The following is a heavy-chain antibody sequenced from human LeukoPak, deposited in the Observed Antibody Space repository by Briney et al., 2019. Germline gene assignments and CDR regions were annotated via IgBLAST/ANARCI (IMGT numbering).Heavy chain of an antibody. J-gene: IGHJ4*02. CDR2: IHYSGST. Sequence: SETLSLTCSVSGGSISSYYWSWIRQPPGKGLEWIGHIHYSGSTTYNTSLKSRITISVDTSKSQFSLRLSSVTAADTAVYYCARFGYHNGEYYFDYWGQGTLVTVSS. CDR1: GGSISSYY. V-gene: IGHV4-59*08. D-gene: IGHD3-22*01. CDR3: ARFGYHNGEYYFDY.